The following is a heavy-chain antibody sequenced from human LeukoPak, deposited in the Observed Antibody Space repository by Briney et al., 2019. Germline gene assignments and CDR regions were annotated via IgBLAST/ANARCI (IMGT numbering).Heavy chain of an antibody. CDR1: GGSLSSYY. CDR3: ASSVYGGAFDI. Sequence: SETLSLTCTVSGGSLSSYYWSWIRQPPGKGLEWIGYIYYSGSTNYNPSLKSRVTISVDTSKNQFSLKLSSVTAADTAVYYCASSVYGGAFDIWGQGTMVTVSS. J-gene: IGHJ3*02. D-gene: IGHD1-14*01. CDR2: IYYSGST. V-gene: IGHV4-59*01.